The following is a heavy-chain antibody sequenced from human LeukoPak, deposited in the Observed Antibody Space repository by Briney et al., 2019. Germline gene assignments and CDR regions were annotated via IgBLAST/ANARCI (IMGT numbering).Heavy chain of an antibody. CDR2: IYYSGST. Sequence: PSETLSLTCTVSGGSISSSSYYWGWIRQPPGKGLEWIGSIYYSGSTYYNPSLKSRVTISVDTSKNQFSLKLSSVTAADTAVYYCARELQRLVRGAFDYWGQGTLVTVSS. CDR3: ARELQRLVRGAFDY. D-gene: IGHD6-13*01. V-gene: IGHV4-39*02. J-gene: IGHJ4*02. CDR1: GGSISSSSYY.